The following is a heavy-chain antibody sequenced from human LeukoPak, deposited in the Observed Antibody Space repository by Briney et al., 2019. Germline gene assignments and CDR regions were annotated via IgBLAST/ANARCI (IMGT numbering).Heavy chain of an antibody. Sequence: GGSLRLSCAASGFTFSSYEMNWVRQAPGKGLEWVSYISSSGSTIYYADSVKGRFTMSRDNAKNSLYLQMISLRAEDAAVYFCAKAPVTSCRGAYCYPFDSWGQGTLVTVSS. V-gene: IGHV3-48*03. CDR3: AKAPVTSCRGAYCYPFDS. D-gene: IGHD2-21*01. J-gene: IGHJ4*02. CDR1: GFTFSSYE. CDR2: ISSSGSTI.